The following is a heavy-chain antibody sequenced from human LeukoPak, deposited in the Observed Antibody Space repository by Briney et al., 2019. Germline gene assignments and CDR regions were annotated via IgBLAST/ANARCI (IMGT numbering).Heavy chain of an antibody. Sequence: GASVKVSCKASGYTFTSYDINWVRQATGQGLEWMGWINAGNGNTKYSQKFQGRVTIARDTSASTAYMELSSLRSEDTAMYYCARDLEVRGTMDVWGKGTTVTVSS. J-gene: IGHJ6*04. CDR3: ARDLEVRGTMDV. V-gene: IGHV1-3*01. CDR2: INAGNGNT. D-gene: IGHD3-10*01. CDR1: GYTFTSYD.